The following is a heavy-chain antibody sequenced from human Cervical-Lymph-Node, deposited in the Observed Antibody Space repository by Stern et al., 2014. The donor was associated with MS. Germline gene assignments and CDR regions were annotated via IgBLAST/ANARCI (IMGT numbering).Heavy chain of an antibody. D-gene: IGHD2/OR15-2a*01. CDR1: GFTFSSYG. J-gene: IGHJ6*02. CDR3: ARPRRPYFFRGNHHYYGMDV. CDR2: ISYDGSND. V-gene: IGHV3-30*03. Sequence: VQLVESGGGVVQPGRSLRLSCAASGFTFSSYGMHWVRQAPGKGLEWVTLISYDGSNDYYADSVKGRFTISRDNSKNTVYLQMNSLRPEDTAVYYCARPRRPYFFRGNHHYYGMDVWGQGTRVSVSS.